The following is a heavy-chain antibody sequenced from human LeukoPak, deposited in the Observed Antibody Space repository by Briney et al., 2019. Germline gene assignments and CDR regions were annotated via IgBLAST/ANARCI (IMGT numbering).Heavy chain of an antibody. J-gene: IGHJ4*02. CDR1: GYTFTSYG. D-gene: IGHD3-3*01. CDR3: ARDQPPFFGVVIPLPDY. V-gene: IGHV1-18*01. CDR2: ISAYSGNT. Sequence: GASVKVSCKASGYTFTSYGISWVRQAPGQGLEWMGWISAYSGNTNYAQKLQGRVTMTTDTSTSTAYMELRSLRSDDTAVYYCARDQPPFFGVVIPLPDYWGQGTLVTVSS.